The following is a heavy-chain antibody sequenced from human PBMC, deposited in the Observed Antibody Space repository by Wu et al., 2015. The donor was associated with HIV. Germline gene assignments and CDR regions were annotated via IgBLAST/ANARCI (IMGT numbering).Heavy chain of an antibody. CDR3: ARDRSGVDFYMDV. V-gene: IGHV1-2*02. D-gene: IGHD2-21*01. CDR2: INPNSGGT. Sequence: QVQLVQSGAEVKKPGASVKVSCKASGYTFTGYYIHWVRQAPGQGLEWMGWINPNSGGTNYAPKFQGRVTMTRDTSTSTAYMELSRLKSDDTAVYYCARDRSGVDFYMDVWGKGTTVTVS. CDR1: GYTFTGYY. J-gene: IGHJ6*03.